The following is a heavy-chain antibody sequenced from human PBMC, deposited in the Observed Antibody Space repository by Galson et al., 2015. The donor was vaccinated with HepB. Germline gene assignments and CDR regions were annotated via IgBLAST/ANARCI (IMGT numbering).Heavy chain of an antibody. CDR1: GFTFSSYG. CDR3: AKDGHYGALGY. D-gene: IGHD4-17*01. CDR2: ISYDGSNK. J-gene: IGHJ4*02. Sequence: SLRLSCAASGFTFSSYGMHWVRQAPGKGLEWVAVISYDGSNKYYADSVKGRFTISRDNSKNTLYLQMNSLRAEDTAVYYCAKDGHYGALGYWGQGTLVTVSS. V-gene: IGHV3-30*18.